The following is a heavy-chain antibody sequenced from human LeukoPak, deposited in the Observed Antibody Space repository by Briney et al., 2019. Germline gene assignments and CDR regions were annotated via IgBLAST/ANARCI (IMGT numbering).Heavy chain of an antibody. CDR2: IKQDGSEK. CDR1: GFTFSSYW. D-gene: IGHD3-22*01. J-gene: IGHJ4*02. V-gene: IGHV3-7*01. Sequence: GSLRLSCAASGFTFSSYWMSWVRQAPGKGLEWVANIKQDGSEKYYVDSVKGRFTIPRDNAKNSLYLQMNSLRAEDTAVYYCARDKGYYHDSSVDYWGQGTLVTVSS. CDR3: ARDKGYYHDSSVDY.